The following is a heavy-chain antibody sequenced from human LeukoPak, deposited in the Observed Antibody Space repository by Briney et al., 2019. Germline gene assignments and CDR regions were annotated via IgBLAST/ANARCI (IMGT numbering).Heavy chain of an antibody. V-gene: IGHV3-23*01. CDR3: ASFLTSRGWEFLDHGLYN. Sequence: GGSLRLPCAASGFSFSSYAMSWVRQAPGKGLEWVSAISGSGNRAYYADSVRGRFTISRDNSKNTLYLQMNSLRAEDTAVYYCASFLTSRGWEFLDHGLYNWGQGSLVT. D-gene: IGHD3-3*01. J-gene: IGHJ4*02. CDR1: GFSFSSYA. CDR2: ISGSGNRA.